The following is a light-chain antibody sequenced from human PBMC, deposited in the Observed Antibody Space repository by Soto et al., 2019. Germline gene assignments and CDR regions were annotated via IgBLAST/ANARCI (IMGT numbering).Light chain of an antibody. CDR1: SSNIGANYA. CDR3: QSYDSSLTGWV. CDR2: GYN. V-gene: IGLV1-40*01. Sequence: QSVLAQPPSVSGAPGHRVTISCAGSSSNIGANYAVHWYQQLPGTAPKLLIYGYNKRPSGVPDRFSGSKSGTSASLAITGLQAEDEADYYCQSYDSSLTGWVFGTGTKVTVL. J-gene: IGLJ1*01.